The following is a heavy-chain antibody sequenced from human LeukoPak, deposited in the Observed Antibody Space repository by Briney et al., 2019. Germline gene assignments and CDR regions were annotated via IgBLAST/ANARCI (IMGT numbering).Heavy chain of an antibody. CDR3: VPPYMHTSHYFDY. J-gene: IGHJ4*02. CDR1: GGSISSYY. D-gene: IGHD2-21*01. V-gene: IGHV4-4*07. Sequence: SETLSLTCTVSGGSISSYYWSWIRQPAGKGLEWIGRIYTSGSTNYNPSLKSRVTMSVDTSKKQISLRLSSVTAADTAVYYCVPPYMHTSHYFDYWGQGTLVTVSS. CDR2: IYTSGST.